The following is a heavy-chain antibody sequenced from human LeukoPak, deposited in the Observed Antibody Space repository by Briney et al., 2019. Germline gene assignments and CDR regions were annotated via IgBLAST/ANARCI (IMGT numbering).Heavy chain of an antibody. CDR2: ISGSGGST. Sequence: GGSLRLSCAASGFTFSSYAMSWVRQAPGKGLEWVSAISGSGGSTYYADSVKGRFTISRDNSKNTLYLQMNSLRAEDTAVYYCASDRTKDIVVVVWGLRFDPWGQGTLVTVSS. V-gene: IGHV3-23*01. CDR1: GFTFSSYA. D-gene: IGHD2-15*01. J-gene: IGHJ5*02. CDR3: ASDRTKDIVVVVWGLRFDP.